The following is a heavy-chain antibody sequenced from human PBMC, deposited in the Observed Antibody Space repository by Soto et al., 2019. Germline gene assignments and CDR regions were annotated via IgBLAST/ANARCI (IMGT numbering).Heavy chain of an antibody. CDR1: GFPFTGYY. Sequence: ASVKVSCKASGFPFTGYYIHWLRQAPGQGLEWMGWINAHSGGTEYAQKFQGRVTFTRDTSIATAYLTLTSLTSDDTALYYCAKDLTRQLAYWLDPWGQGTQVTVSS. V-gene: IGHV1-2*02. CDR3: AKDLTRQLAYWLDP. CDR2: INAHSGGT. J-gene: IGHJ5*02. D-gene: IGHD6-6*01.